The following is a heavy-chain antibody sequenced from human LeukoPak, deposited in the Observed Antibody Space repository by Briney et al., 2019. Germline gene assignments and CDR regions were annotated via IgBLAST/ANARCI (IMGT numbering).Heavy chain of an antibody. V-gene: IGHV4-59*01. CDR1: GDSMSNYY. D-gene: IGHD3-16*01. Sequence: PSETLSLTCTVSGDSMSNYYWNWIRQPPGKGLEWIGYICYSGSTNYNPSLKSRVTISVDTSKNQFSLKLRSVTAADTAVYYCARGAYDYVWGSYYGTPAYWGQGTLVTVSS. CDR2: ICYSGST. CDR3: ARGAYDYVWGSYYGTPAY. J-gene: IGHJ4*02.